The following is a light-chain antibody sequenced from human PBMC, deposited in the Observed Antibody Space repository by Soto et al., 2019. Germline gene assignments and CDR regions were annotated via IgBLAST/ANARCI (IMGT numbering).Light chain of an antibody. Sequence: EIVMTQSPATLSVSPGERATLSCRPSQSVSGNLAWYQQKPGQAPRLLIYGASTRAAGFPARFSGSGSGTEFTLTISSLQSEDFAVYYCQQSNTWPRTFGQGTKVDI. J-gene: IGKJ1*01. CDR2: GAS. CDR1: QSVSGN. CDR3: QQSNTWPRT. V-gene: IGKV3-15*01.